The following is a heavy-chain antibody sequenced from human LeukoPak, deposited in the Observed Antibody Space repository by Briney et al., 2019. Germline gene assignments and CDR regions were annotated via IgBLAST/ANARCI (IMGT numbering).Heavy chain of an antibody. J-gene: IGHJ3*02. D-gene: IGHD5-18*01. V-gene: IGHV3-30*02. CDR1: GFTFSSYG. Sequence: GSLRLSCAASGFTFSSYGMHWGRQAPGKGLEWVAFIRYDGSNKYYADSVKGRFTISRDNSKNTLYLQMNSLRAEDTAVYHCAKVSNGYSYGYDAFDIWGQGTMVTVSS. CDR2: IRYDGSNK. CDR3: AKVSNGYSYGYDAFDI.